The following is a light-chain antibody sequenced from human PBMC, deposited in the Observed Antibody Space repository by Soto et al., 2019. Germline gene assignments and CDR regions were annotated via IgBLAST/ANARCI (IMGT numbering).Light chain of an antibody. J-gene: IGKJ5*01. CDR2: TGS. Sequence: IQMTQSPSYGSASLGDRVTITCRASQGIKNWLAWYQQKPGKAPNLLIYTGSSLQSGVPSRFSGSVSGTDGTITINSLKTEDGATYDCQQAASFPITFGQGTRLEIK. CDR3: QQAASFPIT. V-gene: IGKV1-12*01. CDR1: QGIKNW.